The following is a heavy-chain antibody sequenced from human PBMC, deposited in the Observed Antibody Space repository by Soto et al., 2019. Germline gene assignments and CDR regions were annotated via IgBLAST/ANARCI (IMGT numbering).Heavy chain of an antibody. CDR3: ARVLFLYCGGDCYSLQH. Sequence: ASVKVSCKASGYTFTSYGISWVRQAPGQGLEWMGWISAYNGNTNYAQKLQGRVTMTTDTSTSTAYMELRSLRSDDTAVYYCARVLFLYCGGDCYSLQHWARAPWSPSPQ. V-gene: IGHV1-18*04. J-gene: IGHJ1*01. CDR2: ISAYNGNT. CDR1: GYTFTSYG. D-gene: IGHD2-21*02.